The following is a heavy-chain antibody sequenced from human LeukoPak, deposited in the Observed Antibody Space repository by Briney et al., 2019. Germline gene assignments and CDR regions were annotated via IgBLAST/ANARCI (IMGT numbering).Heavy chain of an antibody. Sequence: PGGSLRLSCAASGSTFHDYAMHWVRQAPGKGLEWVSGISWHSGSIGYADSVKGRFAISRDNAKNSLYLQMNSLRAEDTALYYCAKDTWDSSGYLSLWGQGTLVTVSS. CDR2: ISWHSGSI. CDR1: GSTFHDYA. D-gene: IGHD3-22*01. CDR3: AKDTWDSSGYLSL. J-gene: IGHJ4*02. V-gene: IGHV3-9*01.